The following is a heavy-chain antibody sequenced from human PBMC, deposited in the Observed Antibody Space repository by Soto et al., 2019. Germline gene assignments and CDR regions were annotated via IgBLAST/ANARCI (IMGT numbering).Heavy chain of an antibody. V-gene: IGHV1-69*04. Sequence: GASVKVSCKASGGTFSSYTMSWVRQAPGQGLEWMGRIIPILGIANYAQKFQGRVTITADKSTSTAYMELSSLRSEDTAVYYCARDSRGWLLFDYWGQGTLVTVSS. CDR2: IIPILGIA. CDR1: GGTFSSYT. J-gene: IGHJ4*02. D-gene: IGHD6-19*01. CDR3: ARDSRGWLLFDY.